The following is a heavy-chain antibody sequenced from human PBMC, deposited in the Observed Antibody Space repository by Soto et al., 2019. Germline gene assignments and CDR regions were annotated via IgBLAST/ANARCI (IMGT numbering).Heavy chain of an antibody. CDR3: AGAYTSSYYPAIYYYGLDV. CDR1: GGSISSGDYY. CDR2: IYYSGST. V-gene: IGHV4-30-4*02. D-gene: IGHD2-2*01. J-gene: IGHJ6*02. Sequence: SETLSLTCTASGGSISSGDYYWSWIRQPPGKGLEWIGYIYYSGSTYYNPSLKSRVTISVDTSKNQFSLNIRSLTAADTAIYYCAGAYTSSYYPAIYYYGLDVWGQGTTVTV.